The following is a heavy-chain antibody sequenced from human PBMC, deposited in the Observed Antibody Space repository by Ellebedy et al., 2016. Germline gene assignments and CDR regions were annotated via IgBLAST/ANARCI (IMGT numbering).Heavy chain of an antibody. CDR3: ASLVFIPAAMLDYYGMDV. CDR1: GFTFSSYG. Sequence: GGSLRLXXAASGFTFSSYGMHWVRQAPGKGLEWVGRIKSKTNGGTTDYAAPVKGRFTISRDDSENTVYLQMNSLRAEDTAVYYCASLVFIPAAMLDYYGMDVWGQGTTVTVSS. J-gene: IGHJ6*02. V-gene: IGHV3-15*07. D-gene: IGHD2-2*01. CDR2: IKSKTNGGTT.